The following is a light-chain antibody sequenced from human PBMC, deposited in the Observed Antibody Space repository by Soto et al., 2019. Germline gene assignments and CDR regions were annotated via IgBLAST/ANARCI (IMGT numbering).Light chain of an antibody. J-gene: IGKJ4*01. CDR1: QSLTSSH. CDR2: GAS. V-gene: IGKV3-20*01. Sequence: EIVLTQSPGTLSLSPGERATISCLASQSLTSSHLAWYQQKPGQAPRLLMFGASSRATGIPDRFSGSGSGTEFTLTISSLQSEDFAVYYCQQYDNWPLTFGGGTKVDI. CDR3: QQYDNWPLT.